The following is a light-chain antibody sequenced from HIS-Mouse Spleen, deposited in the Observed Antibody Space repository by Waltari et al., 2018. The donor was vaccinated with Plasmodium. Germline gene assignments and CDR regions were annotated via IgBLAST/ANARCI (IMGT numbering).Light chain of an antibody. CDR1: SSAVGGYNY. CDR3: SSYTSSSTLNYV. J-gene: IGLJ1*01. CDR2: DVS. V-gene: IGLV2-14*03. Sequence: QSALTQPASVSGSPGQSIPISCTGTSSAVGGYNYVSWYQQHPGKAPKLMIYDVSNPPSGVSNRFSGSKSGNTASLTISGLQAEDEADYYCSSYTSSSTLNYVFGTGTKVTVL.